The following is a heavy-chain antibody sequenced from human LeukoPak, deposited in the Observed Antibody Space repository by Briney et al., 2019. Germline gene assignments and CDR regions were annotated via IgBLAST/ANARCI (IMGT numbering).Heavy chain of an antibody. CDR3: ARGGSDSSRYWED. D-gene: IGHD6-13*01. CDR1: GFTARTGSSFRRLW. J-gene: IGHJ1*01. V-gene: IGHV3-7*01. Sequence: PGGSLRLSCAASGFTARTGSSFRRLWMTWVRQSPGKGLEWVANINEDGSEKLYVDSLTGRVTISRDNAENTLFLQLNYLRAEDMAVYYCARGGSDSSRYWEDWGQGTLLIVSS. CDR2: INEDGSEK.